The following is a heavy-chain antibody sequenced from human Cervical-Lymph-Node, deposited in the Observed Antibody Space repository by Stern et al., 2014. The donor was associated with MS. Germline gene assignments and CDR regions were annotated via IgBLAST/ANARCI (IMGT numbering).Heavy chain of an antibody. Sequence: VQLVESGAEVKQPGSSMKVSCKASTDTFSNIDISWVRQAPGQGLEWLGGIIPFLGTANYARKVQDRLRITADVSTSTVTMELSSLRSEDTAVYYCVRDQAGVAVYWGQGSLVTVSS. D-gene: IGHD6-19*01. J-gene: IGHJ4*02. V-gene: IGHV1-69*01. CDR1: TDTFSNID. CDR2: IIPFLGTA. CDR3: VRDQAGVAVY.